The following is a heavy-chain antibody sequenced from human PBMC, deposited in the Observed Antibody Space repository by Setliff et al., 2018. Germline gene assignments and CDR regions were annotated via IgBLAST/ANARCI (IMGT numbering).Heavy chain of an antibody. D-gene: IGHD6-19*01. CDR3: AREGRSSGWYSGDYFYVYMDV. Sequence: GGSLRLSCAASGFTFDDYSMHWVRQAPGKGLAWVSSISPYSDYIYYADSVKGRFTISRDNSKKTLYLQMNSLRGDDTAVYYCAREGRSSGWYSGDYFYVYMDVWGRGTTVTVSS. J-gene: IGHJ6*03. CDR1: GFTFDDYS. V-gene: IGHV3-21*01. CDR2: ISPYSDYI.